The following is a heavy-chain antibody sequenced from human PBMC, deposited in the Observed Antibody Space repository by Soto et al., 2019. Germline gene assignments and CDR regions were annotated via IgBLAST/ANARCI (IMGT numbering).Heavy chain of an antibody. J-gene: IGHJ4*02. Sequence: QITLKESGPTLVRPTQTLTLTCAFSGFSLSTSGVGVGWIRQPPGKALEWLAVIYWDDSKHYSPSLRSRLTINEDTSKNQVVLTMTNMDPMDTGTYYCAHKGPEDWPLDYWGQGTLVTVSS. CDR2: IYWDDSK. CDR1: GFSLSTSGVG. D-gene: IGHD3-9*01. CDR3: AHKGPEDWPLDY. V-gene: IGHV2-5*02.